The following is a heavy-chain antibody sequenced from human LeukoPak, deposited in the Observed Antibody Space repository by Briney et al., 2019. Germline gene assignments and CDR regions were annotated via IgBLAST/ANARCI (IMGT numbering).Heavy chain of an antibody. CDR1: GYTFTGYY. CDR3: ARDESGGFQH. Sequence: ASVKFSCKASGYTFTGYYMHWVRQAPGQGLEWMGWINPNSGGTNYAQKFQGRVTMTRDTSISTAYMELSRLRSDDTAVYYCARDESGGFQHWGQGTLVTVSS. J-gene: IGHJ1*01. CDR2: INPNSGGT. V-gene: IGHV1-2*02. D-gene: IGHD1-26*01.